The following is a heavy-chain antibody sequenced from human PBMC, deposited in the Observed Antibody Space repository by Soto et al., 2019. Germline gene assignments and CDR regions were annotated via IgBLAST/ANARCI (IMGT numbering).Heavy chain of an antibody. CDR1: GGFISSTGLY. CDR3: TRRGTTMVNIDY. CDR2: IYYTGST. D-gene: IGHD5-18*01. V-gene: IGHV4-39*01. Sequence: SETLSLTCTVSGGFISSTGLYWVWIRQPPGKGLEWIGSIYYTGSTYYNPSLKSRVTISVDTSKNQSSLKLSSVTAADTTVYYCTRRGTTMVNIDYWGQGTLVTVSS. J-gene: IGHJ4*02.